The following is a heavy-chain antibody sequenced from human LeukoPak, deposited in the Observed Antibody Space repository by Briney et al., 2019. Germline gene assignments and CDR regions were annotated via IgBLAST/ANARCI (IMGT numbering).Heavy chain of an antibody. D-gene: IGHD3-3*01. CDR3: ARGPRFWSGYCPFDY. Sequence: SVKVSCKASGGTFSSYAISWVRQAPGQGLEWMGGIIPIFGTANYAQKFQGRVTITTDESTSTAYTELSSLRSEDTAVYYCARGPRFWSGYCPFDYWGQGTLVTVSS. J-gene: IGHJ4*02. CDR1: GGTFSSYA. CDR2: IIPIFGTA. V-gene: IGHV1-69*05.